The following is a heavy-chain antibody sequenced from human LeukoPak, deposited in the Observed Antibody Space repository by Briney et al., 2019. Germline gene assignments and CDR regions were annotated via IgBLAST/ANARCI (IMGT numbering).Heavy chain of an antibody. CDR3: ARSPRGVGATGIDAFDI. CDR1: GYSFTAYY. Sequence: ASVKVSCKASGYSFTAYYMHWVRQAPGQGLEWMGWINPNSGGTNYAQKFQGRVTMTRDTSITTAYMELSRLRSDDTAVYYCARSPRGVGATGIDAFDIWGQGTMVTVSS. V-gene: IGHV1-2*02. CDR2: INPNSGGT. D-gene: IGHD1-26*01. J-gene: IGHJ3*02.